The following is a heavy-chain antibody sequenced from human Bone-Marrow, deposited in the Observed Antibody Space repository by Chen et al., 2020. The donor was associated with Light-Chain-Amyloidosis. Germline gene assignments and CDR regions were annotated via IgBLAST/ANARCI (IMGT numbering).Heavy chain of an antibody. Sequence: QVQLVQSGAEVKKPGASVKVSCEASGYTFTGYHMHWVRQAPGQGLEWMGWINPNSDSTIYAQKFQGMVTMTRDTSISTVYMELSRLRSDDTAVYYCARGLHCSNTNCYLEFYYNAMDVWGQGTTVTVSS. D-gene: IGHD2-2*01. CDR2: INPNSDST. CDR1: GYTFTGYH. CDR3: ARGLHCSNTNCYLEFYYNAMDV. J-gene: IGHJ6*02. V-gene: IGHV1-2*02.